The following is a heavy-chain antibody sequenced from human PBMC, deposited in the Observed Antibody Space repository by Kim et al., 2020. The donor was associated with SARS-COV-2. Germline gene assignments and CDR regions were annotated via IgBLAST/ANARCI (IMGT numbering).Heavy chain of an antibody. V-gene: IGHV3-23*01. CDR3: ARNDYFNSGSSYYYGMDV. D-gene: IGHD3-10*01. J-gene: IGHJ6*02. CDR2: ISDGGTRT. CDR1: GFTFSSYA. Sequence: GGSLRLSCTASGFTFSSYAMSWVRQAPGKGLELVSAISDGGTRTYYADSVKGRFTISRDNSKNTLYLQMTGLRAEDTAVYYCARNDYFNSGSSYYYGMDVWGQGTTVTVSS.